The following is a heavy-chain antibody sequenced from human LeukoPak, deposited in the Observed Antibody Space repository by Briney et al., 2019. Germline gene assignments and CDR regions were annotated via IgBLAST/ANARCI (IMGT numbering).Heavy chain of an antibody. CDR3: AREVGGYYDSSGYPDY. J-gene: IGHJ4*02. CDR1: GFTFDDFA. D-gene: IGHD3-22*01. V-gene: IGHV3-9*01. CDR2: ISWNSGTI. Sequence: PGRSLRLSCAASGFTFDDFAMHWVRQAPGKGLEWVSGISWNSGTIDYADSVKGRFTLSRDNAKSSLYLQMNSLRAEDTAVYYCAREVGGYYDSSGYPDYWGQGTLVTVSS.